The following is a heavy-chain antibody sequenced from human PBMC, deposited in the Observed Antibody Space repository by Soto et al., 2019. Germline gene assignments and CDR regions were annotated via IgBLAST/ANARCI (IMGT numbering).Heavy chain of an antibody. V-gene: IGHV3-23*01. CDR2: ISGSGGST. CDR1: GFTFSSYA. J-gene: IGHJ4*02. CDR3: AKRYYYDSSGYYPLFDY. Sequence: PGGSLRLSCAASGFTFSSYAMSWVRQAPGKGLEWVSAISGSGGSTYYADSVKGRFTISRDNSKNTLYLQMNSLRAEDTAVYYYAKRYYYDSSGYYPLFDYWGQGTLVTVSS. D-gene: IGHD3-22*01.